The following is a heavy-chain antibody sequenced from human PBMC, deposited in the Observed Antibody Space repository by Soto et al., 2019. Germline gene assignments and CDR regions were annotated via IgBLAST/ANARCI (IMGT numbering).Heavy chain of an antibody. D-gene: IGHD2-2*01. CDR1: GLTFSNYS. J-gene: IGHJ6*03. CDR2: ISGISSTI. CDR3: ARGHQFCSSSTCYYYWYMDV. Sequence: GGSLRLSCVASGLTFSNYSMNWVRQAPGKGLEWVSYISGISSTIYYADFVKGRFTVSRDTAKNSLYLQMNSLRAEDTAVYYCARGHQFCSSSTCYYYWYMDVWGKGTTVTVSS. V-gene: IGHV3-48*01.